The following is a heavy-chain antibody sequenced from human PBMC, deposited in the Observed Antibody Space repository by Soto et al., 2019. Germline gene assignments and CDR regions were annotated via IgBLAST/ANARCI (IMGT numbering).Heavy chain of an antibody. CDR2: IIPIFGTA. Sequence: GASVKVSCKASGGTFSSYAISWVRQAPGQGLEWMGGIIPIFGTANYAQKFQGRVTITADESTSTAYMELSSLRSEDTAVYYCAGWRTNWFDPWGQGTLVTVSS. V-gene: IGHV1-69*13. CDR3: AGWRTNWFDP. CDR1: GGTFSSYA. J-gene: IGHJ5*02.